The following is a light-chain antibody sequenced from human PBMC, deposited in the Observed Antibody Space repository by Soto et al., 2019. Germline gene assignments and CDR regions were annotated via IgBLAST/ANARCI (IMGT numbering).Light chain of an antibody. CDR1: QSVSNNY. CDR3: QQYGSPPIS. V-gene: IGKV3-20*01. CDR2: GAS. Sequence: EVVLTQSPATLSLSPGDRATLSCRASQSVSNNYLAWYQQKPGQAPRLLIYGASNRATGIPDRFSGSGSGKELSLTISRLEPEGFAVYYCQQYGSPPISCDQGTRL. J-gene: IGKJ5*01.